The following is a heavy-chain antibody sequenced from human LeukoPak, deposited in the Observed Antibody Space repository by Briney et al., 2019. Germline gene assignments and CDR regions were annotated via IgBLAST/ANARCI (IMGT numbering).Heavy chain of an antibody. CDR2: INTADGNT. CDR3: AVSTYYYGSTYYYDSGSYYAFDY. D-gene: IGHD3-10*01. CDR1: GYTFTNYA. J-gene: IGHJ4*02. Sequence: GASVKVSCKPSGYTFTNYAMHWVCQAPGQRLEWMGWINTADGNTKYSQKFQGRVTITKDTSASTASMELSSLRSEDTAVYYCAVSTYYYGSTYYYDSGSYYAFDYWGQGTLVTVSS. V-gene: IGHV1-3*04.